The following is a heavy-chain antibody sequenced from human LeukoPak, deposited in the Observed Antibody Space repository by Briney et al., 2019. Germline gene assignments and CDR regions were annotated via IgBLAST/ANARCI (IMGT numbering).Heavy chain of an antibody. V-gene: IGHV1-2*02. Sequence: ASVKVSCKASGYTFTGYYMHWVRQAPGQGLEWMGWINPNSGGTNYAQKFQGRVTMTRDTSISTAYMELSRLRSDDTAVYYCARGRDPYYYDSSGLEGVDYWGQGTLVTVSS. D-gene: IGHD3-22*01. CDR3: ARGRDPYYYDSSGLEGVDY. CDR2: INPNSGGT. J-gene: IGHJ4*02. CDR1: GYTFTGYY.